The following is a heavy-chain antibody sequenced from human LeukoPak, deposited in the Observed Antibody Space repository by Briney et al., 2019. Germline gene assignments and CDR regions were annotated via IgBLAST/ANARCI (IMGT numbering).Heavy chain of an antibody. Sequence: GGSLRLSCAASGFTFSSYSMNWVRQAPGKGLEWVSSISSSSSYIYYADSVKGRFTISRDNAKNSLYLQMNSLRAEDTALYYCARDRGGYCSGGSCYMADYWGQGTLVTVSS. CDR2: ISSSSSYI. CDR1: GFTFSSYS. CDR3: ARDRGGYCSGGSCYMADY. D-gene: IGHD2-15*01. J-gene: IGHJ4*02. V-gene: IGHV3-21*04.